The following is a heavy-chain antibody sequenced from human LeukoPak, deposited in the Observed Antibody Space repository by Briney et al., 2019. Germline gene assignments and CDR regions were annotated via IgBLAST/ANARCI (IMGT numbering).Heavy chain of an antibody. CDR3: ARDDPSMIAALHY. V-gene: IGHV3-21*01. D-gene: IGHD6-6*01. CDR2: ISGTSTNI. CDR1: GFTFSSYA. J-gene: IGHJ4*02. Sequence: GGSLRLSCAASGFTFSSYAMNWVRQAPGKGLEWVSSISGTSTNIYYADSVKGRFTISRDNAKNSVYLQMNSLRAEDTAVYYCARDDPSMIAALHYWGQGTLVTVSS.